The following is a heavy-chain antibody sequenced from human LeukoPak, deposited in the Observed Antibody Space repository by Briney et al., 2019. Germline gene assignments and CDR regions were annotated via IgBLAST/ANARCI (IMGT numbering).Heavy chain of an antibody. CDR3: ASTIVVVTAIRGFDY. J-gene: IGHJ4*02. D-gene: IGHD2-21*02. CDR2: ISSSGSTI. Sequence: GGALRLSCAASGFTFSDYYMSWIRQAPGKGLEWGSYISSSGSTIYYADSVKGRFTISRDNAKNSLYLQMNSLRAEDTAVYYCASTIVVVTAIRGFDYWGQGTLVTVSS. CDR1: GFTFSDYY. V-gene: IGHV3-11*04.